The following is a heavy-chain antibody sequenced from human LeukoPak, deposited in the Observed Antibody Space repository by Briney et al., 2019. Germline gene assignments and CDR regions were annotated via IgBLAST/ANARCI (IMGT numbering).Heavy chain of an antibody. V-gene: IGHV4-59*01. CDR1: GGSISSYY. CDR3: AREPPYYDFWGGSFDY. CDR2: IYYSGST. J-gene: IGHJ4*02. Sequence: SKTLSLTCTVSGGSISSYYWSWIRQPPGKGLEWIGYIYYSGSTNYNPSLKSRVTISVDTSKNQFSLKLSSVTAADTAVYYCAREPPYYDFWGGSFDYWGQGTLVTVSS. D-gene: IGHD3-3*01.